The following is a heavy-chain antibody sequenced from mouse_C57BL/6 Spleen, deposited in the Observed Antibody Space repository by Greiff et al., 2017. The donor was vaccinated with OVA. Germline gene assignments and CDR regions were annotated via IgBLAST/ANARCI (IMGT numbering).Heavy chain of an antibody. Sequence: EVQLQQSGPELVKPGASVKISCKASGYTFTDYYMNWVKQSHGKSLEWIGDINPNNGGTSYNQKFKGKATLTVDKSSSTAYMELRSLTSEDSAVYYCAREVSYYGSSSWYFDGWGTGTTVTVSS. CDR1: GYTFTDYY. CDR3: AREVSYYGSSSWYFDG. CDR2: INPNNGGT. V-gene: IGHV1-26*01. J-gene: IGHJ1*03. D-gene: IGHD1-1*01.